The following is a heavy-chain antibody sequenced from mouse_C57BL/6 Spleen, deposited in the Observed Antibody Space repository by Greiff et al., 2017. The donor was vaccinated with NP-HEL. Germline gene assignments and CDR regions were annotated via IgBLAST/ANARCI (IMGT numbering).Heavy chain of an antibody. CDR1: GYTFTSYW. D-gene: IGHD2-5*01. J-gene: IGHJ1*03. Sequence: QVQLQQPGAELVKPGATVKMSCKASGYTFTSYWITWVKQRPGQGLEWIGDIYPGSGSTNYNEKFKSKATLTVDTSSSTAYMQLSSLTSEDSAVYYCAGSNLWYFDVWGTGTTVTVSS. CDR3: AGSNLWYFDV. CDR2: IYPGSGST. V-gene: IGHV1-55*01.